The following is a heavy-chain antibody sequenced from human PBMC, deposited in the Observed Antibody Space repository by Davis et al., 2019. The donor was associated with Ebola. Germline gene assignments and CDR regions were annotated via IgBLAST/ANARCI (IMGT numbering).Heavy chain of an antibody. D-gene: IGHD1-26*01. CDR2: INPNFGGK. V-gene: IGHV1-2*06. CDR3: ARGHTYGRWDDWFDP. CDR1: GYTFAAHY. Sequence: ASVKVSCKASGYTFAAHYIHWVRQAPGQGLEWMGRINPNFGGKIYAQKFQDRVTMTIDTSMNTAYMELDRLRSDDTAVYYCARGHTYGRWDDWFDPWGQGTMVNVSS. J-gene: IGHJ5*02.